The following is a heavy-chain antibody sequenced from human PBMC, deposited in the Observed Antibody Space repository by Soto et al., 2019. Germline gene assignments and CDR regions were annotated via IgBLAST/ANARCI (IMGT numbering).Heavy chain of an antibody. D-gene: IGHD3-16*02. CDR3: ARMLLSLGELSCCAS. Sequence: QVQLQESGPGLVKPSQTLSLTCTVSGGSISSGGYYWSWIRQHPGKGPEGIGYLHDSGSTYYNPSLKSRVTISGDTSKNQFFRKPGSVSGADTAVYFCARMLLSLGELSCCASWGQATLVTVSS. CDR2: LHDSGST. CDR1: GGSISSGGYY. V-gene: IGHV4-31*03. J-gene: IGHJ5*02.